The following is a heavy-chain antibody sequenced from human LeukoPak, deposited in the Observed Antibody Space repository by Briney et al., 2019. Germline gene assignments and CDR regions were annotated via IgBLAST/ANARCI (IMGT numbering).Heavy chain of an antibody. Sequence: PGGSLRLSCAASGFTFSSYAMSWVRQAPGKGLEWVSSISGSTGNTYYADSVKGRFTISRDNAKNSLYLQMNSLRAEDTALYYCAATYSGNWEFDYWGQGTLVTVSS. J-gene: IGHJ4*02. CDR3: AATYSGNWEFDY. D-gene: IGHD1-26*01. V-gene: IGHV3-23*01. CDR2: ISGSTGNT. CDR1: GFTFSSYA.